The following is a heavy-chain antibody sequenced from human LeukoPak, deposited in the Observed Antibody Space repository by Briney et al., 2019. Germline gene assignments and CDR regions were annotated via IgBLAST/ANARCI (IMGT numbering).Heavy chain of an antibody. V-gene: IGHV4-39*01. Sequence: SETLSLTCTVSGGSISSSSYYWGWIRQPPGKGLEWIGSIYYSGSTYYNPSLKSRVTISVDTSRNQFSLKLSSVTAADTAVYYCARPRRAAAGTGWFDPWGQGTLVTVSS. CDR2: IYYSGST. CDR1: GGSISSSSYY. CDR3: ARPRRAAAGTGWFDP. J-gene: IGHJ5*02. D-gene: IGHD6-13*01.